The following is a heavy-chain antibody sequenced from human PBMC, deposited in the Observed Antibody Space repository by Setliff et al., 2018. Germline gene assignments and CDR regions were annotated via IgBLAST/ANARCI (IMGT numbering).Heavy chain of an antibody. J-gene: IGHJ4*02. Sequence: SETLSLTCSVSGGSVSSSNYYWGWIRQSPGKGLEWIGTIYYSGTTYYSPSLKSRVTISVDTSQNQFSLKLSSVTAADTAAYYCASHPRVTIFGVVAFDYWGQGILVTVSS. D-gene: IGHD3-3*01. CDR2: IYYSGTT. V-gene: IGHV4-39*01. CDR3: ASHPRVTIFGVVAFDY. CDR1: GGSVSSSNYY.